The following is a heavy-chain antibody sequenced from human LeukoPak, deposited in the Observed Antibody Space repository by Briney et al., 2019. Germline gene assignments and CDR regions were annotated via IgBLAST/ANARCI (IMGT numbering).Heavy chain of an antibody. Sequence: ASVKVSCKASGYTFTSYDISWVRQAPGQGLEWMGWISAYNGNTNYAQKLQGRVTMTTDTSTSTAYMELRSLRSDDTAVYYCARDSDDSSDYYYYYGMDVWGQGTTVTVSS. CDR2: ISAYNGNT. CDR3: ARDSDDSSDYYYYYGMDV. D-gene: IGHD3-22*01. CDR1: GYTFTSYD. J-gene: IGHJ6*02. V-gene: IGHV1-18*01.